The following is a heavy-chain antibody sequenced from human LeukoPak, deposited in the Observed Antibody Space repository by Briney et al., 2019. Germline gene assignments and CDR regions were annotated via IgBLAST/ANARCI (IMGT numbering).Heavy chain of an antibody. J-gene: IGHJ4*02. D-gene: IGHD2-15*01. CDR3: TTDFTLYCSGGSCYQMTDFDY. CDR1: GFTFSNAW. Sequence: PGGSLRLSCAASGFTFSNAWMSWVRQAPGKGLEWVGRIKSKTDGGTTDYAAPVKGRFTISRDDSKNTLYLQMNSLKTEDTAVYYCTTDFTLYCSGGSCYQMTDFDYWGQGTLVTVSS. V-gene: IGHV3-15*01. CDR2: IKSKTDGGTT.